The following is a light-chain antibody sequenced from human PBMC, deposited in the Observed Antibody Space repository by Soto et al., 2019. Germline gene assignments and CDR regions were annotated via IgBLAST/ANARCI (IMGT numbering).Light chain of an antibody. Sequence: QSALTQPPSVSGAPGQRVTISCTGSSSNIGTGYDVHWYQQLPGTAPKLLICGNSNRPSGVPDRFSGSKSGTSASLAITGLQAEDEADYYCQSFDSSRFYVFGTGTKVTVL. CDR1: SSNIGTGYD. V-gene: IGLV1-40*01. CDR2: GNS. J-gene: IGLJ1*01. CDR3: QSFDSSRFYV.